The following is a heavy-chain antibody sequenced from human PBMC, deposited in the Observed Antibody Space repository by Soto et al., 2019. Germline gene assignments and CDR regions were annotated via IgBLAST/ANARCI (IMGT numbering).Heavy chain of an antibody. CDR1: GFTVSSNY. V-gene: IGHV3-66*01. J-gene: IGHJ5*02. Sequence: GGSLRLSCAASGFTVSSNYMSWVRQAPGKGLEWVSVIYSGGSTYYADSVKGRFTISRDNSKNTLYLQMNSLRAEDTAVYYCARENYDFRSGRDPWGQGTLVTVSS. D-gene: IGHD3-3*01. CDR3: ARENYDFRSGRDP. CDR2: IYSGGST.